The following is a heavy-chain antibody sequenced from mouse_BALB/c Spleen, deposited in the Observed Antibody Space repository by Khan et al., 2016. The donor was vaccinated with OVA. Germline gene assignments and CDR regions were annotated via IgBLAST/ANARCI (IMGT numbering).Heavy chain of an antibody. Sequence: EVQLQQSGPELVQPGASVKISCKASGYSFTGYFMNWVKQSHGKSLEWIGCINPYHGDTFYNQKFKGKATLTVDKSSSTPHMELLSLPSEDSAVYYCTDGYYRDAMDYWGQGTSVTVSA. V-gene: IGHV1-37*01. D-gene: IGHD2-3*01. CDR1: GYSFTGYF. CDR3: TDGYYRDAMDY. J-gene: IGHJ4*01. CDR2: INPYHGDT.